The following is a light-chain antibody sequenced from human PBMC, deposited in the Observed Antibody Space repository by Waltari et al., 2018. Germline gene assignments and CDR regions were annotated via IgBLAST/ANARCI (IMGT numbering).Light chain of an antibody. CDR2: DGS. CDR1: QSVSRT. J-gene: IGKJ1*01. V-gene: IGKV3-20*01. CDR3: QHYVSLPVT. Sequence: EIVLTQSPGTLSLSPGERATLACRASQSVSRTLAWYQQTPGQAPRLLIDDGSSRATGIPDRFSGSGSGTDFSLTITRLEPDDFAVYYCQHYVSLPVTFGQGTKVEIK.